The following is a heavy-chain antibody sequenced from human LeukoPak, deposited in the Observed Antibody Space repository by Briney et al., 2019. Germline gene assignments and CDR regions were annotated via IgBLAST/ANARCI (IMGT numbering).Heavy chain of an antibody. V-gene: IGHV3-21*01. CDR1: GFTFSSYS. CDR2: ISSSSSYI. CDR3: ARLSSYHDAFDI. D-gene: IGHD1-26*01. J-gene: IGHJ3*02. Sequence: GGSLRLSCAASGFTFSSYSMNWVRQAPGKGLEWVSSISSSSSYIYYADSVKGRFTISRGNAKNSLYLQMNSLRAEDTAVYYCARLSSYHDAFDIWGQGTMVTVSS.